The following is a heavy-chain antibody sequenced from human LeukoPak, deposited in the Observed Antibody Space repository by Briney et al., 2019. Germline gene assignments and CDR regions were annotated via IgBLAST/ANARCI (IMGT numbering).Heavy chain of an antibody. CDR2: INPNSGGT. CDR3: VPTTTYCSSTSCHNWFDP. Sequence: ASVKVSCKASGYTFTGYYMHWVRQAPGQGLEWMGWINPNSGGTNYAQKFQGRVTMTRDTSISTAYMELSRLRSDDTAVYYCVPTTTYCSSTSCHNWFDPWGQGTLVTVSS. J-gene: IGHJ5*02. D-gene: IGHD2-2*01. CDR1: GYTFTGYY. V-gene: IGHV1-2*02.